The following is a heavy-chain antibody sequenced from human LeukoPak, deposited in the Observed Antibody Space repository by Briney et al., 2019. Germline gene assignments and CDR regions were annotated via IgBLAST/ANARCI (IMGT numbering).Heavy chain of an antibody. CDR1: GYSFTSYW. D-gene: IGHD5-12*01. V-gene: IGHV5-51*01. Sequence: GESLKISCKGSGYSFTSYWIGWVRQMPGKGLEWMGIIHPGDSDTRYSPSFEGQVTISADKSITTAYLQWSSLKASDTAMYYCARQITDQSSGYDSIDYWGQGTLVTVSS. CDR2: IHPGDSDT. CDR3: ARQITDQSSGYDSIDY. J-gene: IGHJ4*02.